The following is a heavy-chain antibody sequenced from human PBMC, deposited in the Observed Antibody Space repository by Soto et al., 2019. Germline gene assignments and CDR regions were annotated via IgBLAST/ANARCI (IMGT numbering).Heavy chain of an antibody. CDR1: GYSFTSYW. V-gene: IGHV5-10-1*01. CDR3: ARHKRYYYDSSGYNYYGMDV. J-gene: IGHJ6*01. D-gene: IGHD3-22*01. Sequence: GESLKSSCKGSGYSFTSYWISWVRQMPGKGLEWMGRIDPSNSYTNYSPSFQGHVTISADKSISTAYLQWSSLKASDTAMYYCARHKRYYYDSSGYNYYGMDVWGQGTTVPVSS. CDR2: IDPSNSYT.